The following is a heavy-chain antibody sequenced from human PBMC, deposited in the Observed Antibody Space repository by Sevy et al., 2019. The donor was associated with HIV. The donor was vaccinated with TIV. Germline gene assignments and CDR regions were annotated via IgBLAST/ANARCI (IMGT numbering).Heavy chain of an antibody. Sequence: GGSLRLSCAASGFTFSSYAMHWVRQAPGKGLEWVAVISYDGSNKYYADSVKGRFTISRDNSKNTLYLQMNSLRAEDTAVYYCARDRIAAAAPGGYFDYWGQGTLVTVSS. CDR2: ISYDGSNK. V-gene: IGHV3-30-3*01. J-gene: IGHJ4*02. CDR3: ARDRIAAAAPGGYFDY. CDR1: GFTFSSYA. D-gene: IGHD6-13*01.